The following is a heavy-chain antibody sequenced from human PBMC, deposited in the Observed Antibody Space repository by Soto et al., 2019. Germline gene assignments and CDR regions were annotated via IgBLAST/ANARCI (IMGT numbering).Heavy chain of an antibody. D-gene: IGHD3-9*01. J-gene: IGHJ2*01. V-gene: IGHV4-34*01. Sequence: QVQLQQWGAGPLRPVETLSLTCGVSGGSFSGYYWAWIRQSPGKGLEWMGEINDRGSINYNPSLKSRVSISVATSKNHYSLNLRSVTAADTAVYYCARESHDILTGPPWVWYFDLWGRGTLVTVSS. CDR2: INDRGSI. CDR3: ARESHDILTGPPWVWYFDL. CDR1: GGSFSGYY.